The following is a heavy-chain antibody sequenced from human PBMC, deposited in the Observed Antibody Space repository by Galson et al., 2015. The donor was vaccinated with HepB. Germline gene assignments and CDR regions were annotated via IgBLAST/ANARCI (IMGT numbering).Heavy chain of an antibody. D-gene: IGHD5-18*01. CDR3: ARDVRIQLWPDAFDI. Sequence: SLRLSCAASGFTFSSYSMNWVRQAPGKGLEWVSYISSSSSTIYYADSVKGRFTISRDNAKNSLYLQMNSLRAEDTAVYYCARDVRIQLWPDAFDIWGQGTMVTVSS. J-gene: IGHJ3*02. V-gene: IGHV3-48*04. CDR1: GFTFSSYS. CDR2: ISSSSSTI.